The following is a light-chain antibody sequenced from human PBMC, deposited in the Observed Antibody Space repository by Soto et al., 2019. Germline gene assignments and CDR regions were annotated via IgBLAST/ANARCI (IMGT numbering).Light chain of an antibody. CDR3: SSYTSSSIPNGV. Sequence: QSALTQPASVSGSPGQSITISCTGTSSDVGGYNYVSWYQQHPGKAPKLMIYDVSNRPSGVSNRFSGSKSGNTASLTISGLQAEDEADYYCSSYTSSSIPNGVFGGGTKLTVL. CDR1: SSDVGGYNY. V-gene: IGLV2-14*01. CDR2: DVS. J-gene: IGLJ3*02.